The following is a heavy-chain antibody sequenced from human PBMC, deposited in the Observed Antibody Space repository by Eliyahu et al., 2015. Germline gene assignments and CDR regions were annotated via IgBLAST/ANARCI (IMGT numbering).Heavy chain of an antibody. Sequence: QVQLQQWGAGLLKPSETLSLTCAVYGGSLIGHTWNWXRQSPGQGLEWIGDINQNGRTKYNPSLKSRVTISVDTSKNHFSLNLNSVTAADTAVYYCAREGIMSGSFNSWGQGTLVTVSS. V-gene: IGHV4-34*01. CDR1: GGSLIGHT. J-gene: IGHJ4*02. CDR2: INQNGRT. D-gene: IGHD2-15*01. CDR3: AREGIMSGSFNS.